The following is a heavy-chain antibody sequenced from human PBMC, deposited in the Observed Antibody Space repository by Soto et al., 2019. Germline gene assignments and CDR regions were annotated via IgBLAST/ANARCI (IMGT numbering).Heavy chain of an antibody. CDR3: AKELTKSGLIAAAGVDY. D-gene: IGHD6-13*01. Sequence: GGSLRLSCGASGFTFSSYWMHWVRQAPGKGLVWVSRVNTDESRTSYADSVKGRFTISRDNAKNTLYLQMNSLRAEDTAVYYCAKELTKSGLIAAAGVDYWGQGTLVTVSS. CDR2: VNTDESRT. V-gene: IGHV3-74*01. CDR1: GFTFSSYW. J-gene: IGHJ4*02.